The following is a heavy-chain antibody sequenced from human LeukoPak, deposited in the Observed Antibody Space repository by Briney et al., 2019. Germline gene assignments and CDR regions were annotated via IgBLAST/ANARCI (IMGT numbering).Heavy chain of an antibody. Sequence: SVKVSCKASGGTFSSYVISWVRQAPGQGLGWMGRIIPIFGTANYAQKFQGRVTITTDESTSTAYMELSSLRSEDTAVYYCAREWVIDYGDYDVYHYFDYWGQGTLVTVSS. CDR3: AREWVIDYGDYDVYHYFDY. CDR1: GGTFSSYV. D-gene: IGHD4-17*01. V-gene: IGHV1-69*05. CDR2: IIPIFGTA. J-gene: IGHJ4*02.